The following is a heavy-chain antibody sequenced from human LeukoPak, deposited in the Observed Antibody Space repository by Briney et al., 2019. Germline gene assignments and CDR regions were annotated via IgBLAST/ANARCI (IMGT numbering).Heavy chain of an antibody. CDR1: GFTFRSYA. CDR2: IWNDGSDK. V-gene: IGHV3-33*01. CDR3: ARAYGGD. Sequence: GRSLRLSCAASGFTFRSYAIHWVRQAPGTGLEWVAVIWNDGSDKYYADSVKGRFTISRDNSKNTLYLQMNSLRAEDTALYHCARAYGGDWGQGTLVTVSS. J-gene: IGHJ4*02. D-gene: IGHD4-23*01.